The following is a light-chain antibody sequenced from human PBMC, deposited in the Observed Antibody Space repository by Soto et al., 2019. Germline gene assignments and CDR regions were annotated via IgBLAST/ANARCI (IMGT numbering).Light chain of an antibody. V-gene: IGKV1-39*01. Sequence: DIQMTQSPSSLSASVGDRVTITCRASQSISSYLNWYQQKPGKAPKLLIYAASSLQSGVPSRFSGSGSGTDFTLTISSLQPEDFATYYCQKYNSAPETFGQGTKVEIK. J-gene: IGKJ1*01. CDR1: QSISSY. CDR2: AAS. CDR3: QKYNSAPET.